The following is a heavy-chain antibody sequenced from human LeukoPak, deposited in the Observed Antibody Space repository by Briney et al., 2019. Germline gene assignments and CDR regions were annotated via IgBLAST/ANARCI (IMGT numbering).Heavy chain of an antibody. CDR3: ARGGFWSGYHHFDY. CDR2: INHSGST. CDR1: GGSFSGYY. J-gene: IGHJ4*02. D-gene: IGHD3-3*01. Sequence: SETLSLTCAVYGGSFSGYYWSWIRQPPGKGLEWIGEINHSGSTNYNLPLKSRVTISVDTSKNQFSLKLSSVTAADTAVYYCARGGFWSGYHHFDYWGQGTLVTVSS. V-gene: IGHV4-34*01.